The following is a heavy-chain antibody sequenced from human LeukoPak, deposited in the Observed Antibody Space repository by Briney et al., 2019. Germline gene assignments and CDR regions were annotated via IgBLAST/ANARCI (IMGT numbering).Heavy chain of an antibody. V-gene: IGHV3-53*01. J-gene: IGHJ5*02. CDR2: IFASGTT. CDR3: ARDDPFDP. Sequence: GGSLRLSCAASGVTVDSNFMSWVRLAPGKGLEWVSVIFASGTTHYTDSVKGRFIISRDNFKNVVYLQMNSLRVEDTAIYFCARDDPFDPWGQGTPVTVSS. CDR1: GVTVDSNF.